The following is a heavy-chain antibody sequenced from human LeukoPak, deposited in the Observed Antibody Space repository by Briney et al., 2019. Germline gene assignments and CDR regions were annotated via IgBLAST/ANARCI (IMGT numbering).Heavy chain of an antibody. CDR2: ISYDGTDK. J-gene: IGHJ4*02. Sequence: GGSLRLSCAASGFTFSDYTMHWLRQTPGNGREWLALISYDGTDKYYAESVKGRLTISRDNSNSTLYVQMDSLRPEDTAVYYCATEYLVKSLIRGEIRFWGQGALVTVSS. CDR1: GFTFSDYT. D-gene: IGHD3-10*01. CDR3: ATEYLVKSLIRGEIRF. V-gene: IGHV3-30*04.